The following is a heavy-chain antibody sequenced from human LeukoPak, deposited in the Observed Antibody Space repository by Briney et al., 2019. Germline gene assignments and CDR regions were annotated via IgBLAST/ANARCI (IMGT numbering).Heavy chain of an antibody. Sequence: SETLSLTCTVSGGSISSGGYYWSWIRQHPGKGLEWIGYIYYSGSTYYNPSLKSRVTISVDTSKNQFSLKLSSVTAADTAVYYCARAPGESSDYYYYMDVWGKGTTVTVSS. CDR1: GGSISSGGYY. V-gene: IGHV4-31*03. CDR3: ARAPGESSDYYYYMDV. D-gene: IGHD3-16*01. CDR2: IYYSGST. J-gene: IGHJ6*03.